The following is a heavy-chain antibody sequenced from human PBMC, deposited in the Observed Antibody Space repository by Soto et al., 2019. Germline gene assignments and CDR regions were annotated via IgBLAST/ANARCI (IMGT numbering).Heavy chain of an antibody. CDR2: ISYDGSNK. CDR3: AKAQIVVVPAAMAYYGMDV. V-gene: IGHV3-30*18. CDR1: GFTFSSYG. Sequence: QVQLVESGGGVVQPGRSLRLSCAASGFTFSSYGMHWVRQAPGKGLEWVAVISYDGSNKYYADSVKGRFTISRDNSKNXLXXQMNSLRAEDTAVYYCAKAQIVVVPAAMAYYGMDVWGQGTTVTVSS. D-gene: IGHD2-2*01. J-gene: IGHJ6*02.